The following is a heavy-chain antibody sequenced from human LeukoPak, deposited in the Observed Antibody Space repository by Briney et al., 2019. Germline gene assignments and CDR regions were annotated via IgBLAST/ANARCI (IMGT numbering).Heavy chain of an antibody. CDR3: ARGEVSASIYYFWF. CDR2: VSGYTSNT. Sequence: SVKVSCKTSGYTFTTYGVSWVRQAPGPGLEWMGWVSGYTSNTTYAARFQGRVNMTTDTSALTVYIELTSLRSDDTAVYYCARGEVSASIYYFWFWGQGTLVTVS. D-gene: IGHD2-2*01. V-gene: IGHV1-18*01. J-gene: IGHJ4*02. CDR1: GYTFTTYG.